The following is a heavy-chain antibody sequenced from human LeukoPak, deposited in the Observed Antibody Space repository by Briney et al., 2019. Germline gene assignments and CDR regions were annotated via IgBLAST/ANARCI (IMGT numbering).Heavy chain of an antibody. D-gene: IGHD2-15*01. Sequence: ASVKVSCKASGYTFTDYYMHWVRQAPGQGLEWMGWINPNSGGTNYAQNFQGRATMTRETSIRTAYMELSSLRSDDTAVYYCARSMSGGLGFFQSWGQGTLVAVSS. V-gene: IGHV1-2*02. CDR1: GYTFTDYY. CDR3: ARSMSGGLGFFQS. J-gene: IGHJ1*01. CDR2: INPNSGGT.